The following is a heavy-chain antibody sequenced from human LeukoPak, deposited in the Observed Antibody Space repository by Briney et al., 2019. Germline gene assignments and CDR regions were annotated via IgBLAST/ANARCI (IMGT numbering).Heavy chain of an antibody. CDR2: IYYSGNT. J-gene: IGHJ4*02. CDR3: ARQTGSGLFILP. CDR1: GGSISSSSYY. Sequence: SETLSLTCTVPGGSISSSSYYWGWIRQPPGKGLEWIGNIYYSGNTYYNASLKSQVSISTDTSKNQFSLRLTSVTAADTAVYYCARQTGSGLFILPGGQGTLVTVSS. D-gene: IGHD3/OR15-3a*01. V-gene: IGHV4-39*01.